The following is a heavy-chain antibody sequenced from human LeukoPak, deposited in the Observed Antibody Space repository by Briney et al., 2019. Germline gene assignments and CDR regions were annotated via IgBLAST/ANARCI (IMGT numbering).Heavy chain of an antibody. D-gene: IGHD2-15*01. Sequence: SETLSLTCTVSGASITAYYWSWIRQPPGKGLEWIGYVHYSGNTKYSSSLRSRVTTSVDTSRSQFSLKLNSVTAADTAIYYCARGVGCSGGTRYSVYWLDTWGQGTLVTVSS. CDR2: VHYSGNT. CDR1: GASITAYY. J-gene: IGHJ5*02. CDR3: ARGVGCSGGTRYSVYWLDT. V-gene: IGHV4-59*01.